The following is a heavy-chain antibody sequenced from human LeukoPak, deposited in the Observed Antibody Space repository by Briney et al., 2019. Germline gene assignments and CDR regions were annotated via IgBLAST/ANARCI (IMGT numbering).Heavy chain of an antibody. V-gene: IGHV4-59*12. Sequence: SETLSLTCTVSGGSISSYYWSWIRQPPGMGMEWGRDSYSTGTTNYNPTLKSRVTISVDTSKNQFSLKLSSVTAADTAVYYGARGVYIAAAQYGYWGQGTLVIVSS. CDR3: ARGVYIAAAQYGY. D-gene: IGHD6-13*01. CDR1: GGSISSYY. J-gene: IGHJ4*02. CDR2: SYSTGTT.